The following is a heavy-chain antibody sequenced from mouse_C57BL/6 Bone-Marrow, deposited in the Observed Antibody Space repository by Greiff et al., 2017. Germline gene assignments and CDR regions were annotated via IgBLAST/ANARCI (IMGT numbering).Heavy chain of an antibody. J-gene: IGHJ3*01. CDR2: INPNYGTT. CDR1: GYSFTDYN. D-gene: IGHD2-13*01. V-gene: IGHV1-39*01. CDR3: ANPNSLSDWGFAY. Sequence: VQLQQSGPELVKPGASVKISCKASGYSFTDYNMNWVKQSNGKSLEWIGVINPNYGTTSYNQKFKGKATLTVDQSSSTSYMQLNSLTSEDSAVYYCANPNSLSDWGFAYWGQGTLLTVSA.